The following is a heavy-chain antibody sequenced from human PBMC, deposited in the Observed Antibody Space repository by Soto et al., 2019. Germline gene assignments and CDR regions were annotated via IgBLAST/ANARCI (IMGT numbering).Heavy chain of an antibody. CDR1: GFTFSSYA. CDR2: ISGSGGST. Sequence: EVQLLESGGGLVQPGGPLRLSCAASGFTFSSYAMSWVRQAPGKGLEWVSAISGSGGSTYYADSVKGRFTISRDNSKNTLYLQMNSLRAEDTAVYYCAKQTRITIFGVVTEDYFDYWGQGTLVTVSS. CDR3: AKQTRITIFGVVTEDYFDY. V-gene: IGHV3-23*01. J-gene: IGHJ4*02. D-gene: IGHD3-3*01.